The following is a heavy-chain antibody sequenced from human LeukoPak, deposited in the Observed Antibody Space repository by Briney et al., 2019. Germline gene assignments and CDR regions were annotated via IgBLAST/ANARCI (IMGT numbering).Heavy chain of an antibody. D-gene: IGHD3-22*01. CDR2: IYTSGST. CDR1: GGSISSYY. V-gene: IGHV4-4*07. J-gene: IGHJ4*02. CDR3: ARVDGQWLRSLYYFDY. Sequence: SETLSLTCTVSGGSISSYYWSWIRQPAGKGLEWIGRIYTSGSTNYNPSLKSRVTMSVDTSKNQFSLKLSSVTAADTAVYYCARVDGQWLRSLYYFDYWGQGTLVTVSS.